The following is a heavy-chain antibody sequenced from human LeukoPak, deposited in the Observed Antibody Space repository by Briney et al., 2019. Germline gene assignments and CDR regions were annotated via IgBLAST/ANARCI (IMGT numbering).Heavy chain of an antibody. J-gene: IGHJ5*02. V-gene: IGHV4-59*12. CDR2: IYYSGST. Sequence: PSETLSLTCTVSGGSISSYYWSWIRQPPGKGLEWIGYIYYSGSTNYNPSLKSRVTISVDRSKNQFSLKLSSVTAADTAVYYCARDQEYCSSTSCYWRWFDPWGQGTLVTVSS. CDR3: ARDQEYCSSTSCYWRWFDP. D-gene: IGHD2-2*01. CDR1: GGSISSYY.